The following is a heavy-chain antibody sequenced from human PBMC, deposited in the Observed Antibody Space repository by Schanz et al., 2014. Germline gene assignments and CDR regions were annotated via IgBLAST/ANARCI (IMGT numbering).Heavy chain of an antibody. J-gene: IGHJ4*02. CDR3: ARGVRIDY. V-gene: IGHV3-33*01. CDR1: GFTFSSYG. CDR2: IWYDGNNK. D-gene: IGHD3-3*01. Sequence: QVQLVESGGGVVQPGRSLRLSCAASGFTFSSYGMHWVRQAPGKGLEWVAVIWYDGNNKFYADSVKGRFIISRDNSKNTLDLQMNSLRDEDTALYYCARGVRIDYWGQGTLVTVSS.